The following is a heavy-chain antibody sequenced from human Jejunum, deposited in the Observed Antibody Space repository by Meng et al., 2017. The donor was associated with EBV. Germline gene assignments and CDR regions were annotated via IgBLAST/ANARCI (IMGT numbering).Heavy chain of an antibody. Sequence: QVVLLKSGAEVKKPGASVKIACRASGYTFTTYGIHWLRQAPGERRELMGWINTGNGDTLYAQKFQGRVTITRDTSANTVYMDLSSLLSEDTAMYYCARDERLGSYYFEYWGQGTLVTVSS. V-gene: IGHV1-3*04. CDR3: ARDERLGSYYFEY. CDR2: INTGNGDT. CDR1: GYTFTTYG. D-gene: IGHD3-10*01. J-gene: IGHJ4*02.